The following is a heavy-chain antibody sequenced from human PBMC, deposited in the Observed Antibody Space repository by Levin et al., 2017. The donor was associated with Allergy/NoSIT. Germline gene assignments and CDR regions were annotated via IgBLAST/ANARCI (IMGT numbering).Heavy chain of an antibody. D-gene: IGHD5-18*01. CDR2: MNGDGSSS. V-gene: IGHV3-74*01. Sequence: GGSLRLSCAGSGFTFSSYWMHWVRQAPGKGLVWISRMNGDGSSSSYADSVKGRFTISRDNAKNTLNLQMNSLRAEDTAVYYCARDGYVDTALTQRKPLDYWGQGTLVTVSS. CDR3: ARDGYVDTALTQRKPLDY. CDR1: GFTFSSYW. J-gene: IGHJ4*02.